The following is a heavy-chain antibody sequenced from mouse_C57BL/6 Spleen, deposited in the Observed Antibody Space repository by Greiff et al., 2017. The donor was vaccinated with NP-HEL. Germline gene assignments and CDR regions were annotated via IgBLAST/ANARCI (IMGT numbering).Heavy chain of an antibody. CDR3: TYYYGSSCWYFDV. CDR2: IDPETGGT. V-gene: IGHV1-15*01. D-gene: IGHD1-1*01. J-gene: IGHJ1*03. CDR1: GYTFTDYE. Sequence: QVQLQQSGAELVRPGASVTLSCKASGYTFTDYEMHWVKQTPVHGLEWIGAIDPETGGTAYNQKFKGKAILTADKSSSTAYMELRSLTSEDSAVYYCTYYYGSSCWYFDVWGTGTTVTVSS.